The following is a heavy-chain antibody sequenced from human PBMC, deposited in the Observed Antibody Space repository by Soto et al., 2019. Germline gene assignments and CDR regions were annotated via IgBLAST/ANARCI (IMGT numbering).Heavy chain of an antibody. V-gene: IGHV1-46*01. J-gene: IGHJ4*02. CDR2: INPSGGST. CDR1: GYTFTIYY. CDR3: ATSPHPAGLWFGELQPRYYFDY. Sequence: GASVKVSCKASGYTFTIYYMHWVRQAPLQWLEWMGIINPSGGSTSYAQKFQGRVTMTRDTSTSTVYMELSSLRSEDTAVYYCATSPHPAGLWFGELQPRYYFDYWGQGTLVTVSS. D-gene: IGHD3-10*01.